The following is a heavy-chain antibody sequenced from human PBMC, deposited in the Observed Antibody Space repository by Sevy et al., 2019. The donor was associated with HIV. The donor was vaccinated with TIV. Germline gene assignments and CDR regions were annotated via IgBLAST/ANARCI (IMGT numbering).Heavy chain of an antibody. CDR2: TYYSGIT. CDR1: GGSISSGDYY. D-gene: IGHD2-2*01. Sequence: SETLSLTCSVSGGSISSGDYYWTWMRQSPGKGLEWIGYTYYSGITYYNPSLKSRVIISIDTVKNQFSLKLSSLTAADTAVYYCARYCTRTSPHNGFDPWGQGTLVTVSS. V-gene: IGHV4-30-4*01. CDR3: ARYCTRTSPHNGFDP. J-gene: IGHJ5*02.